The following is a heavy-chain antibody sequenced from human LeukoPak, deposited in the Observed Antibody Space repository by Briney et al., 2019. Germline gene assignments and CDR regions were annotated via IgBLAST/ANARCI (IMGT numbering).Heavy chain of an antibody. V-gene: IGHV3-49*03. D-gene: IGHD3-22*01. CDR1: GFTLSDYA. J-gene: IGHJ4*02. CDR2: IRNKASDGAT. Sequence: GGSLRLSCTTSGFTLSDYAMSWFRQAPGKGLEWVGFIRNKASDGATEYAASVKGRFTISRDESKSIVYLQMNSLRAEDTAVYYCARDQILPSSGYYLHWGQGTLVTVSS. CDR3: ARDQILPSSGYYLH.